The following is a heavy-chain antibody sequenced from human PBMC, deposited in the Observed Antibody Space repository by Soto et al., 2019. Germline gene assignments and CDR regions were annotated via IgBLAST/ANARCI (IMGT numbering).Heavy chain of an antibody. CDR2: INPNSGGT. D-gene: IGHD3-22*01. CDR1: GYTFTGYY. CDR3: ARAELTMIVVVITQGSNWFDP. Sequence: ASVKVSCKASGYTFTGYYMHWVRQAPGQGLEWMGWINPNSGGTNYAQKFQGRVTMTRDTSISTAYMELSRLRSDDTAVYYCARAELTMIVVVITQGSNWFDPWGQGTRVTVSS. J-gene: IGHJ5*02. V-gene: IGHV1-2*02.